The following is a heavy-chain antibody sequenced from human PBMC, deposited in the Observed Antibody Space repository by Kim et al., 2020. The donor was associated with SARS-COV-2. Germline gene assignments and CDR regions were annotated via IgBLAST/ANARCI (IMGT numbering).Heavy chain of an antibody. CDR1: GGSISSYY. J-gene: IGHJ6*03. CDR3: ARATVLGYYYYMDV. Sequence: SETLSLTCTVSGGSISSYYWSWIRQPPGKGLEWIGYIYYSGSTNYNPSLKSRVTISVDTSKNQFSLKLSSVTAADTAVYYCARATVLGYYYYMDVWGKGT. D-gene: IGHD1-1*01. CDR2: IYYSGST. V-gene: IGHV4-59*01.